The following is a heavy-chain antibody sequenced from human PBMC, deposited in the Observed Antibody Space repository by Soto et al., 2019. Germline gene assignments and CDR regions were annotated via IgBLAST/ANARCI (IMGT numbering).Heavy chain of an antibody. D-gene: IGHD5-18*01. CDR3: ARRGYSYGFDY. J-gene: IGHJ4*02. CDR2: IYYSGST. Sequence: SETLSLTCTVSGGSISSYYWSWIRQPPGKGLEWIGYIYYSGSTNYNPSLKSRVTISVDTSKNQFSLKLSSVTAADTAVYYCARRGYSYGFDYWGQGTLVTVSS. V-gene: IGHV4-59*08. CDR1: GGSISSYY.